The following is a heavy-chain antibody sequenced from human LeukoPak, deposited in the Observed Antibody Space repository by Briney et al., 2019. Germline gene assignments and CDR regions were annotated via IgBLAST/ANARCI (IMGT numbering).Heavy chain of an antibody. V-gene: IGHV4-38-2*02. Sequence: SETLSLTCNVSGYSISRGYYWGWIRQPPGKGLEWIGSVHHTGSTYYNPSLRSRVSISVDKSTNHISLEVTSVTATDTAVYYCARDWGFGDSEDWFDPWGQGTLVTVSS. D-gene: IGHD3-10*01. CDR3: ARDWGFGDSEDWFDP. CDR2: VHHTGST. CDR1: GYSISRGYY. J-gene: IGHJ5*02.